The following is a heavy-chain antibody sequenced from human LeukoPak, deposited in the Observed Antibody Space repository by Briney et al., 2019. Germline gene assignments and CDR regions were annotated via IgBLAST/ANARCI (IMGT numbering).Heavy chain of an antibody. CDR3: ARAVASYYYDSSGYSETRNWFDP. CDR2: IQYSGTNK. D-gene: IGHD3-22*01. V-gene: IGHV3-30*02. J-gene: IGHJ5*02. Sequence: GGSLRLSCAASGFIFSNYGMHWVRQAPGKGLEWVAFIQYSGTNKDYADSVKGRFTISRDNSKNTVSLQMNSLRAEDTAVYYCARAVASYYYDSSGYSETRNWFDPWGQGTLVTVSS. CDR1: GFIFSNYG.